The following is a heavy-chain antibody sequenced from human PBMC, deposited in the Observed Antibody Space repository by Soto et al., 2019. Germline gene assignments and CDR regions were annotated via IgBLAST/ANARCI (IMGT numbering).Heavy chain of an antibody. V-gene: IGHV4-34*01. CDR2: INHSGST. CDR3: ARDDVVRGYYYYGMDV. Sequence: SETLSLTSAVYGGSFSGYYWSWIRQPPGKGLEWIGEINHSGSTNYNPSLKSRVTISVDTSKNQFSLKLSSVTAADTAVYYCARDDVVRGYYYYGMDVWGQGTTVTVSS. D-gene: IGHD3-10*01. J-gene: IGHJ6*02. CDR1: GGSFSGYY.